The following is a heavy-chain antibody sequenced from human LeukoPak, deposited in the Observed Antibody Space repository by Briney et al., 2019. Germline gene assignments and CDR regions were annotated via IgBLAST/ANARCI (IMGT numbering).Heavy chain of an antibody. CDR1: GYTFTSYD. V-gene: IGHV1-8*03. CDR3: ARSAARRRYYYYYMDV. D-gene: IGHD6-6*01. Sequence: ASVKVSCKASGYTFTSYDINWVRQATGQGLEWMGWMNPNSGNTGYAQKFQGRVTITRNTSISTAYMELSSLRSGDTAVYYCARSAARRRYYYYYMDVWGKGTTVTVSS. J-gene: IGHJ6*03. CDR2: MNPNSGNT.